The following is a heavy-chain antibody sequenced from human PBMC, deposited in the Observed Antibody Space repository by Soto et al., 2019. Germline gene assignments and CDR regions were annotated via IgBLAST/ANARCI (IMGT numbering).Heavy chain of an antibody. CDR3: ARDFAYFDS. Sequence: PSETLSLTCAVYGGSFSGYYWSWIRQPPGKGLEWIGEINHSGSTNYNPSLKSRVTISVDTSKNQFSLKLDSVTAADTAVYFCARDFAYFDSWGQGTLVTVSS. J-gene: IGHJ4*02. V-gene: IGHV4-34*01. D-gene: IGHD3-3*01. CDR2: INHSGST. CDR1: GGSFSGYY.